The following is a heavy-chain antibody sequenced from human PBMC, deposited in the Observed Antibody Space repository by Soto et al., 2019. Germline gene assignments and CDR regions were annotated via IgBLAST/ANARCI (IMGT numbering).Heavy chain of an antibody. V-gene: IGHV1-46*01. J-gene: IGHJ4*02. CDR2: INPSGGST. D-gene: IGHD3-3*01. CDR1: GYTFTSYY. CDR3: ARDYYDFWSGYFTFDY. Sequence: ASVKVSFKASGYTFTSYYMHWVRQAPGQGLEWMGIINPSGGSTSYAQKFQGRVTMTRDTSTSTVYMELSSLRSEDTAVYYCARDYYDFWSGYFTFDYWGQGTLVTVSS.